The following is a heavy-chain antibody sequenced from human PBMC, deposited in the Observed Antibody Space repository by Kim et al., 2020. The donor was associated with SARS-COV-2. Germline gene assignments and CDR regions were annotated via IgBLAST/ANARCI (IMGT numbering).Heavy chain of an antibody. V-gene: IGHV3-30-3*01. J-gene: IGHJ6*02. CDR1: GFTFSSYA. Sequence: GGSLRLSCAASGFTFSSYAMHWVRQAPGKGLEWVAVISYDGSNKYYADSVKGRFTISRDNSKNTLYLQMNSLRAEDTAVYYCASLGYCSSTSCYRDYYGMDVWGQGTTVTVSS. D-gene: IGHD2-2*02. CDR2: ISYDGSNK. CDR3: ASLGYCSSTSCYRDYYGMDV.